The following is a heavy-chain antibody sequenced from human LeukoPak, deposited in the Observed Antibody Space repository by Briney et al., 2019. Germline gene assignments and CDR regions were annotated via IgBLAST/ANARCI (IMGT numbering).Heavy chain of an antibody. V-gene: IGHV1-24*01. CDR1: GYTLTELS. Sequence: ASVKVSCTVSGYTLTELSMHWVRQAPGKGLEWMGGFDPEDGETIYAQKFQGRVTMTEDTSTDTAYMELSSLRSEDTAVYYCATDYPDVPRDAFDIWGQGTMVTVSS. CDR3: ATDYPDVPRDAFDI. J-gene: IGHJ3*02. D-gene: IGHD1-14*01. CDR2: FDPEDGET.